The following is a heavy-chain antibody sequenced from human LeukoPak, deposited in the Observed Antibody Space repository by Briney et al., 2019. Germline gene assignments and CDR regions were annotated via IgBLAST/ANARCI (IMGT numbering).Heavy chain of an antibody. D-gene: IGHD5-12*01. Sequence: GGSLRLSCAASGFTFSDYYMSWIRQAPGKGLEWVSYISSSGSTIYYADSVKGRFTISRDNAKNSLYLQMNSLRAEDTAVYYCARGESGYDDYYYYYGMDVWGQGTTVTDSS. CDR3: ARGESGYDDYYYYYGMDV. CDR1: GFTFSDYY. J-gene: IGHJ6*02. V-gene: IGHV3-11*01. CDR2: ISSSGSTI.